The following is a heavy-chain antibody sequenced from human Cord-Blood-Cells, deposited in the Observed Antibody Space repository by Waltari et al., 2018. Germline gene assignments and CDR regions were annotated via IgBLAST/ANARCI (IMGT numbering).Heavy chain of an antibody. V-gene: IGHV3-23*04. Sequence: EVQLVESGGGLVRPGGSLRLSCAASGFTFSSYAMSWVRQAPGKGLEWVSAISGSGGSTYYADSVKGRFTISRDNSKNTLYLQMNSLRAEDTAVYYCARREYSSSYFDYWGQGTLVTVSS. CDR3: ARREYSSSYFDY. CDR2: ISGSGGST. CDR1: GFTFSSYA. J-gene: IGHJ4*02. D-gene: IGHD6-6*01.